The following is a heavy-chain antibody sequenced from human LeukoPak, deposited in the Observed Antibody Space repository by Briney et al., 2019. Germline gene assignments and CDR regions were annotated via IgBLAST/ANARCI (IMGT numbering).Heavy chain of an antibody. V-gene: IGHV3-7*01. Sequence: PGGSLRPSCAASGLTFSTYWMSWVRQAPGQGLEWVANVKHDGSEKYYVDSVKGRFTISRDNAKNSLYLQMNSLRDEDTAVYYCAREVIDIAAAGTNWFDPWGQGTLVTVSS. CDR3: AREVIDIAAAGTNWFDP. CDR2: VKHDGSEK. CDR1: GLTFSTYW. D-gene: IGHD6-13*01. J-gene: IGHJ5*02.